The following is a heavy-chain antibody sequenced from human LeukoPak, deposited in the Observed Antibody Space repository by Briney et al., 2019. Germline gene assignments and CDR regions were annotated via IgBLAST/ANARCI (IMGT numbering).Heavy chain of an antibody. J-gene: IGHJ4*02. V-gene: IGHV1-69*13. CDR2: ISPIFGTA. CDR1: GGTFSSYA. CDR3: ARVRGDSAAWDFDY. D-gene: IGHD2-21*01. Sequence: SVKVSCKASGGTFSSYAISWVRQAPGQGLEWMGGISPIFGTANYAQKFQGRVTITADESTSTAYMELSSLRSEDTAVYYCARVRGDSAAWDFDYWGQGTLVTVSS.